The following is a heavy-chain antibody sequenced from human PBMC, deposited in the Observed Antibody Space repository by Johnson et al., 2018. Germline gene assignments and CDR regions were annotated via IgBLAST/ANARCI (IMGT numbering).Heavy chain of an antibody. V-gene: IGHV3-30-3*01. D-gene: IGHD1-14*01. CDR1: GFTFSSYA. CDR3: ARGYRTVSYYYYYMDV. Sequence: QVQLVQSGGGVVQPGRSLRLSCAASGFTFSSYAMHWVRQAPGKGLEWVAVISYDGSNKYYADSVKGRFTNSKDNSKNTLYLQMNSLRAEDTAVYYRARGYRTVSYYYYYMDVWGKGTTVTVSS. J-gene: IGHJ6*03. CDR2: ISYDGSNK.